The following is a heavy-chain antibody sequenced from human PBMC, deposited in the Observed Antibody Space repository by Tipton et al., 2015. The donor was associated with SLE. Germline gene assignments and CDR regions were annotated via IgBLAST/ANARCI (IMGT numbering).Heavy chain of an antibody. D-gene: IGHD3-22*01. CDR2: IYYSGST. V-gene: IGHV4-39*07. CDR1: GGSISSSSYY. Sequence: TLSLTCTVSGGSISSSSYYWGWIRQPPGKGLEWIGSIYYSGSTYYNPSLKSRVTISVDTSKNQFSLKLSSMTAADTAVYYCASTSYYYDSSGWFDPWGQGTLVTVSS. CDR3: ASTSYYYDSSGWFDP. J-gene: IGHJ5*02.